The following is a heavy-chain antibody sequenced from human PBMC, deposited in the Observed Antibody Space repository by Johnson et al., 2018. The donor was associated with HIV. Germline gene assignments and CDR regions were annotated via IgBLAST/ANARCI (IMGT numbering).Heavy chain of an antibody. V-gene: IGHV3-48*04. CDR3: ATFGGGSFHAVDI. CDR1: GFTFDDYG. D-gene: IGHD1-26*01. J-gene: IGHJ3*02. CDR2: ISSSGSTI. Sequence: VQLVESGGGVVQPGRALRLSCAASGFTFDDYGMSWVRQAPGKGLEWVSYISSSGSTIYYADSLKGRFTISRDNAKNSLYLQMNSLRAEDTAVYYCATFGGGSFHAVDIWGQGTMVTVSS.